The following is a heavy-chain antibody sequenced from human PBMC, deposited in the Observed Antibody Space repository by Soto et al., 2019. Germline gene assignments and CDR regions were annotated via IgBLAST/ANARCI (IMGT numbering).Heavy chain of an antibody. CDR1: GFTLSDNW. Sequence: PXGPLRLACSASGFTLSDNWIHWVRQAPGKGLEWISLIVNDGSSTTYADSVKGRFTISRDNAKNTLYLQMNSLRVEDTAVYFCARETRGTYYDDYWGQGTLVTVYS. CDR3: ARETRGTYYDDY. V-gene: IGHV3-74*03. J-gene: IGHJ4*02. CDR2: IVNDGSST. D-gene: IGHD3-16*01.